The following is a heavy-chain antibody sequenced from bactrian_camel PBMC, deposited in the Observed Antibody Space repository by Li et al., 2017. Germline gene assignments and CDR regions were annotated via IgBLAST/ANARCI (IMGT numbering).Heavy chain of an antibody. CDR3: AAEADRRFRLPCYLTADFGY. J-gene: IGHJ6*01. CDR2: ISRSGGST. D-gene: IGHD3*01. V-gene: IGHV3S60*01. CDR1: GYTYNRYC. Sequence: HVQLVESGGGSVQAGETPSLSCAASGYTYNRYCMGWFRLAPRKEREGVSCISRSGGSTHYAGSVKGRFTISRDNAKNTLYLQMNSLKRDDTAMYYCAAEADRRFRLPCYLTADFGYWGQGTQVTVS.